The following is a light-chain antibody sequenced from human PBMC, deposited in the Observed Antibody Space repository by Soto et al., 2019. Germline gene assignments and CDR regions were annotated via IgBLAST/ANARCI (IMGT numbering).Light chain of an antibody. CDR2: GAS. CDR3: QQHNNWPPWT. CDR1: QSVSSN. V-gene: IGKV3-15*01. J-gene: IGKJ1*01. Sequence: EIVMTQSPATLSVSPGERATLSCRASQSVSSNLAWYQQKPGQGPRLLMYGASTRATSIPDRFSGSGSGTEFTLTISSLQSEDFAVYYCQQHNNWPPWTFGQGTKVEIK.